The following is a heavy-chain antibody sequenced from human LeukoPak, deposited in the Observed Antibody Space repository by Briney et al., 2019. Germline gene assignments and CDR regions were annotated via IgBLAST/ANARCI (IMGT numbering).Heavy chain of an antibody. D-gene: IGHD3-10*01. CDR1: GYSISSGYY. V-gene: IGHV4-38-2*02. J-gene: IGHJ5*02. CDR2: IYHSGST. Sequence: SETLSLTCTVSGYSISSGYYWGWIRPPPGKGLEWIGSIYHSGSTYYNPSLKSRVTISVDTSKNQFSLKLSSVTAADTAVYYCARMTSYGSGMGWFDPWGQGTLVTVSS. CDR3: ARMTSYGSGMGWFDP.